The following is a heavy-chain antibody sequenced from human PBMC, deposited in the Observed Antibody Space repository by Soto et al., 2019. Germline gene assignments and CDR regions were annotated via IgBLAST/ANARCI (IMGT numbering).Heavy chain of an antibody. D-gene: IGHD3-16*01. V-gene: IGHV3-30*06. CDR2: TSYDGSNK. CDR1: GVTFRRYV. Sequence: QVQLVESGGGVVQPGTSRGLSCVGSGVTFRRYVIHWVRQAPGKVLEWVALTSYDGSNKYYDDSVKGRFTISRDNSRNTVDLHMDSLRLEDTDLYYCARWGTTGGVDGCGQGTLVSVSS. CDR3: ARWGTTGGVDG. J-gene: IGHJ4*02.